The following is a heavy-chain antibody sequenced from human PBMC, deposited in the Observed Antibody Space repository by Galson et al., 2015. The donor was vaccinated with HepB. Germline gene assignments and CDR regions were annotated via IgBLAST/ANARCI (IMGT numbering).Heavy chain of an antibody. Sequence: SVKVSCKASGGTFNNFGINWIRQAPGQGLEWMGGIIPNFRTANYHQDFLGRLTMTVDESTNTAYMELSSLTSDDTAIYFCARDRDGYNFWYFDLWGRGTLVTVSS. D-gene: IGHD5-24*01. V-gene: IGHV1-69*13. CDR3: ARDRDGYNFWYFDL. J-gene: IGHJ2*01. CDR2: IIPNFRTA. CDR1: GGTFNNFG.